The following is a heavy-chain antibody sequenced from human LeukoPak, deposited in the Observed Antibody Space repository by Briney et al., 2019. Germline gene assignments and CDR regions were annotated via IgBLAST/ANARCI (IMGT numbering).Heavy chain of an antibody. Sequence: ASVKVSCKASGYTFTGYYMHWVRQAPGLGLEWMGRINPNSGGTNYAQKFQGRVTMTRDTSISTAYMELSRLRSDDTAVYYCARNSGGIVVVPTAAPDCWGQGTLVTVSS. V-gene: IGHV1-2*06. CDR2: INPNSGGT. CDR3: ARNSGGIVVVPTAAPDC. D-gene: IGHD2-2*01. J-gene: IGHJ4*02. CDR1: GYTFTGYY.